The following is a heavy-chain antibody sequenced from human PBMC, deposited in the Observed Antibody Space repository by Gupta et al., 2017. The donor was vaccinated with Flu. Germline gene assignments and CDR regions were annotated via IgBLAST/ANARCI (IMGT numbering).Heavy chain of an antibody. CDR1: GFTFSGFE. D-gene: IGHD3-3*01. V-gene: IGHV3-48*03. CDR2: ISSSGNTI. Sequence: EVQLVESGGGLLQPGGSLRLSCAASGFTFSGFEMNWVRTAPGKGLEWVSYISSSGNTIYYADSVKGRFTISRDNAKDSLYLQMNSLRAEDTAVYYCAREGEDYDFWSGYYGNYFDYWGQGTLVTVSS. CDR3: AREGEDYDFWSGYYGNYFDY. J-gene: IGHJ4*02.